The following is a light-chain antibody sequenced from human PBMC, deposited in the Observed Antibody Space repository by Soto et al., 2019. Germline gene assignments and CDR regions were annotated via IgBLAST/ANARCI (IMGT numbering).Light chain of an antibody. J-gene: IGLJ1*01. CDR1: SSDVGGYRY. CDR2: EVS. CDR3: NSYAGRSHV. V-gene: IGLV2-8*01. Sequence: QSVLTQPPSASGSPGQSVTISCAGTSSDVGGYRYVSWYLQHAGKAAKVIIYEVSKRPSGVPDRFSGCKSGNPAPLTVSGPQDEDEADYYRNSYAGRSHVFGTGTKATVL.